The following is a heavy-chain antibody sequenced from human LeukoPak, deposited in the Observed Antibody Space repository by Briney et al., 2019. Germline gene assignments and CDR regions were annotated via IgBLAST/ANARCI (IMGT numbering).Heavy chain of an antibody. Sequence: GGSLRLSCAASGFTFSSYEMNWVRQAPGKGLEWVSYISSSGSNIYYADSVKGRFTISRDNAKNSLYLQMNSLRAEDTAVYYCARADCSGGSCPIDCWGQGTLGTVS. J-gene: IGHJ4*02. CDR2: ISSSGSNI. CDR3: ARADCSGGSCPIDC. D-gene: IGHD2-15*01. CDR1: GFTFSSYE. V-gene: IGHV3-48*03.